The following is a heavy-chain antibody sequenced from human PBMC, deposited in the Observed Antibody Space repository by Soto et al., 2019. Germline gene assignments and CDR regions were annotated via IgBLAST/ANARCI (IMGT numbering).Heavy chain of an antibody. CDR1: GFSFSNHD. CDR3: VRVNADAYDV. CDR2: ITTGGNA. V-gene: IGHV3-13*01. J-gene: IGHJ3*01. Sequence: GGSLRLSCAASGFSFSNHDMHWVRQPKGKGLEWVSGITTGGNAYFADSVKGRFSISRENAKNSFYLQTSSLRAEDTAMYYCVRVNADAYDVWGQVTMVTVSS.